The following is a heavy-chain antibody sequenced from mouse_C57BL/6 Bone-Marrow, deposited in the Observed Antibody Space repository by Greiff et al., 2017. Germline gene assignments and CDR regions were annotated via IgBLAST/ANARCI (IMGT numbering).Heavy chain of an antibody. Sequence: VQLQQSGAELARPGASVKLSCKASGYTFTSYGISWVKQRTGQGLEWIGEIYPRSGNTYYNEKFKGKATVTADKSSSTEYMELRSLTSEDSAVYFCARAEYDGDEDFDGWGTGTTVTVSA. CDR1: GYTFTSYG. D-gene: IGHD2-3*01. V-gene: IGHV1-81*01. J-gene: IGHJ1*03. CDR2: IYPRSGNT. CDR3: ARAEYDGDEDFDG.